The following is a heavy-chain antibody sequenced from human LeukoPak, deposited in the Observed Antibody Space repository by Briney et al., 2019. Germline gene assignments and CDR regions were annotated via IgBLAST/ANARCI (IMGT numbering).Heavy chain of an antibody. D-gene: IGHD5-18*01. CDR2: INPKSGNT. Sequence: ASVKVSCKASGYTFTSYDINWVRQATGQGLEWMGWINPKSGNTGYAQKFQGRVTMTRNTSISTAYMELSSLRSEDPAVYYCARGTDTDMVHDYWGQGTLVTVSS. CDR3: ARGTDTDMVHDY. V-gene: IGHV1-8*01. J-gene: IGHJ4*02. CDR1: GYTFTSYD.